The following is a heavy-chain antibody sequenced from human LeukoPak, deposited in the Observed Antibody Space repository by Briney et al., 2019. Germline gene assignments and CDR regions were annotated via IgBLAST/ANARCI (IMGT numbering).Heavy chain of an antibody. CDR3: AREKDDYGDYCFDY. Sequence: KPSETLSLTCTVSGGSISSYYWSWIRQPPGKGLEWIGYIYYSGSTNYNPSLKSRVTISVDTSKNQFSLKLSSVTAADTAVYYCAREKDDYGDYCFDYWGQGTLVTVSS. CDR1: GGSISSYY. V-gene: IGHV4-59*01. J-gene: IGHJ4*02. CDR2: IYYSGST. D-gene: IGHD4-17*01.